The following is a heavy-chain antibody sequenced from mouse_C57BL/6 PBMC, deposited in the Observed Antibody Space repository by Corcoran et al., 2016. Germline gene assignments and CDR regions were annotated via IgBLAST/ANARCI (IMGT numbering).Heavy chain of an antibody. CDR2: INTYSGVP. D-gene: IGHD2-3*01. Sequence: QIQLVQSGPELKKPGETVKISCKASGYTFTPYGMSWVKQAPGKGLKWMGWINTYSGVPTYADDFKGRFAFSLETSASTAYLQINNLKNEDTATYFCARSGGYSDFYYAMDYWGQGTSVTVSS. V-gene: IGHV9-3*01. J-gene: IGHJ4*01. CDR1: GYTFTPYG. CDR3: ARSGGYSDFYYAMDY.